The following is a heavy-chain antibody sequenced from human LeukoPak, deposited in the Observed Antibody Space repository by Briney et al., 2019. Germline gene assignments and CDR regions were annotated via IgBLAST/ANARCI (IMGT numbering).Heavy chain of an antibody. J-gene: IGHJ3*02. V-gene: IGHV1-8*01. CDR3: ASHYYDYVWGSYVDAFDI. CDR1: GYTFTSYD. CDR2: MNPNSGNT. D-gene: IGHD3-16*01. Sequence: ASVKVSCKASGYTFTSYDINWVRQATGQGLEWMGWMNPNSGNTGYAQKFQGRVTMTRNTSISTAYMELSSLRSEDTAVYYCASHYYDYVWGSYVDAFDIWGQGTMVTVSS.